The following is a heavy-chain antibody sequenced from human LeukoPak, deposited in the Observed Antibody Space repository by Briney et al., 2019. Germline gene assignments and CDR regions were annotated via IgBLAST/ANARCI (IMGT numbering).Heavy chain of an antibody. V-gene: IGHV4-59*11. CDR2: IYYNGST. Sequence: PSETLSLTCAVSGGSISSHYWSWIRQPPGKGLEWIGYIYYNGSTNYNPSLKSRVTISVDTSKNQFSLKLRSVTAADTAVYYCARKRSPIYFDSWGQGTLVTVSS. CDR1: GGSISSHY. CDR3: ARKRSPIYFDS. J-gene: IGHJ4*02.